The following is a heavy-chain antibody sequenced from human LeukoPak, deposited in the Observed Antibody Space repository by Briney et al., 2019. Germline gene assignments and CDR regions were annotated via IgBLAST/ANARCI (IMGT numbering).Heavy chain of an antibody. Sequence: SETLSLTCTVSGGSVSEDNFYWGWLRQPPGMGLEWIGYSHYGGYPNYNPSLKSRVRISVDTSKNQFSLNLSSVTAADTAVYYCARDASLGYFCAMDVWGKGTTVTVSS. D-gene: IGHD3-16*01. CDR2: SHYGGYP. J-gene: IGHJ6*04. CDR1: GGSVSEDNFY. V-gene: IGHV4-61*01. CDR3: ARDASLGYFCAMDV.